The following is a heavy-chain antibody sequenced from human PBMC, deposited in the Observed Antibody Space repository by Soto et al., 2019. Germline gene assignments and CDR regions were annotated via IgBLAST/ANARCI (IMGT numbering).Heavy chain of an antibody. V-gene: IGHV4-31*03. Sequence: HLQESGPGLVAPSQTLSLRCSVSGDSIGSGAFYWTWIRQVPGKGLEWIGYVSVSGNAYYNPSLKSRLAMSIETSENQLSLRLLSVTAADAAVYFCARALGGVSSSGMDVWGQGTSVTVS. CDR2: VSVSGNA. CDR3: ARALGGVSSSGMDV. J-gene: IGHJ6*02. D-gene: IGHD1-26*01. CDR1: GDSIGSGAFY.